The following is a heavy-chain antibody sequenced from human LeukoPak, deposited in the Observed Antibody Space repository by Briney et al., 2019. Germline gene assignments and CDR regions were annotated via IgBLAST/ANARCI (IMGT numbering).Heavy chain of an antibody. CDR1: GFTFSSYW. J-gene: IGHJ4*02. Sequence: GGSLRLSCVASGFTFSSYWMHWVRQDPRKGLVWVSRINGDGRNINYADSVRGRFTISRDNAKNTLYLQMNTLRVEDTAVYYCARDHRESIAVAFKGAYYFDYWGQGTLVTVSS. CDR3: ARDHRESIAVAFKGAYYFDY. D-gene: IGHD6-19*01. V-gene: IGHV3-74*01. CDR2: INGDGRNI.